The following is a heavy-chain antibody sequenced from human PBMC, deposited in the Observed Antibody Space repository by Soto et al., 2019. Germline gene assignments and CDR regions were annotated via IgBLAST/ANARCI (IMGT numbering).Heavy chain of an antibody. V-gene: IGHV1-69*06. CDR3: ARDRTDSGYYTNWLDP. D-gene: IGHD3-22*01. J-gene: IGHJ5*02. Sequence: SVKVSCKASGGTFGSDAITWVRQAPGQGLEWVGRIIPIFGTTNYAQNLQGRVTISADKSTLTSYMELHSLTSDDTALYYCARDRTDSGYYTNWLDPWGQGAQVTVSS. CDR2: IIPIFGTT. CDR1: GGTFGSDA.